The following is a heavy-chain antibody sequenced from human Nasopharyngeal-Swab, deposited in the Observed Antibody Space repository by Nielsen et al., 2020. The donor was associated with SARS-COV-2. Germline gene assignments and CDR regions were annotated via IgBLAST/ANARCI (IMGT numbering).Heavy chain of an antibody. V-gene: IGHV1-69*10. Sequence: SVKVSCKTSGGTFSSYGIIWVRQAPGQGLEWMGGIIPILPITSYAQKFQDRVTITADKSTNTAYMELSSLRSEDTAAYYCARGGWLRKDYYYSCYYMDVWGKGTTVTVSS. J-gene: IGHJ6*03. CDR1: GGTFSSYG. CDR2: IIPILPIT. CDR3: ARGGWLRKDYYYSCYYMDV. D-gene: IGHD5-24*01.